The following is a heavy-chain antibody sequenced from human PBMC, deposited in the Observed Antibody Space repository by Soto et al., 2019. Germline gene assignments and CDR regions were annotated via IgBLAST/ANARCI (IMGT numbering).Heavy chain of an antibody. Sequence: QVQLVESGGGVVQPGKSLRLSCAASGFTFSTYGMLWVRQAPGKGLEWVAVIWYDGSNKYHGDSLKGRFTISRDNSKKSLYLLMNILRAEDTAVYYCGRDGALGDTAVVDSWGQGTLVIVSS. CDR2: IWYDGSNK. J-gene: IGHJ4*02. CDR3: GRDGALGDTAVVDS. V-gene: IGHV3-33*01. CDR1: GFTFSTYG. D-gene: IGHD5-18*01.